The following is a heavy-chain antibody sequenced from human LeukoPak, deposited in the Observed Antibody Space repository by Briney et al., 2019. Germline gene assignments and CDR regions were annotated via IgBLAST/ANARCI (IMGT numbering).Heavy chain of an antibody. CDR3: ARENHGDYQTGLFDY. D-gene: IGHD4-17*01. J-gene: IGHJ4*02. Sequence: PSETLSLTCTVSGGSISSYYWSWIRQPPGKGLEWIGYIYYSGSTNYNPSLKSRVTISVDTSKNQFSLKLSSVTAADTAVYYCARENHGDYQTGLFDYWGQGTLVTVSS. CDR1: GGSISSYY. V-gene: IGHV4-59*01. CDR2: IYYSGST.